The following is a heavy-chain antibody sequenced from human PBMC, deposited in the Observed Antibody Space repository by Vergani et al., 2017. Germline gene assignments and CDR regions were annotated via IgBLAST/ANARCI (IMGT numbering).Heavy chain of an antibody. J-gene: IGHJ6*03. CDR3: AKEQYYYDSSGSYYYYMDV. Sequence: EVQLVESGGGVVRPGGSLRLSCAASGFTFDDYGMSWVRQAPGKGLEWVSGINWNGGSTGYADSVKGRFTISRDNSKNTLYLQMNSLRAEDTAVYYCAKEQYYYDSSGSYYYYMDVWGKGTTVTVSS. CDR2: INWNGGST. CDR1: GFTFDDYG. V-gene: IGHV3-20*04. D-gene: IGHD3-22*01.